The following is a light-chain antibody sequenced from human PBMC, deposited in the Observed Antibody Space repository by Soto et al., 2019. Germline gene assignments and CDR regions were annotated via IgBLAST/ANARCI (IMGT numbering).Light chain of an antibody. Sequence: EIVMTQSPATLSVSLGDRATISCRASQSVDNDLAWYQQKPGQPPRLLIYDASTMATGIPARFSGSESGTEFTLTISSLLSEDFAVYSCQQYNSWPLTFGGGTKVDI. J-gene: IGKJ4*01. V-gene: IGKV3D-15*01. CDR2: DAS. CDR3: QQYNSWPLT. CDR1: QSVDND.